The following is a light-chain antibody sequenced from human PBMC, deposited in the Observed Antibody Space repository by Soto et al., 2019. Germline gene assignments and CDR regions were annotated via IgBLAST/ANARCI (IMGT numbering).Light chain of an antibody. V-gene: IGKV1-6*01. CDR2: SAS. J-gene: IGKJ1*01. CDR3: LQDYNYPRT. Sequence: AIQLTQSPSSLSASVGDRVTITCRTSQGIRNELGWYQQKPGKAPKLLIYSASSLQSGVPSRFSGSGSGTDFTLTIRSMQTEDFATYYCLQDYNYPRTFGQGTKVDIK. CDR1: QGIRNE.